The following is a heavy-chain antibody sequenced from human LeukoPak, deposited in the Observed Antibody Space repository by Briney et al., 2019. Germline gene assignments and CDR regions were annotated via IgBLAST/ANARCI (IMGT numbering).Heavy chain of an antibody. V-gene: IGHV1-18*01. CDR2: ISAYNGNT. J-gene: IGHJ4*02. CDR1: GYTFTSYG. D-gene: IGHD1-26*01. CDR3: ARDTGATPDY. Sequence: ASVKVSCKASGYTFTSYGISWVRQAPGQGLEWMGWISAYNGNTNYAQKFQGRVTMTRDTSTSTVYMELSSLRSEDTAVYYCARDTGATPDYWGQGTLVTVSS.